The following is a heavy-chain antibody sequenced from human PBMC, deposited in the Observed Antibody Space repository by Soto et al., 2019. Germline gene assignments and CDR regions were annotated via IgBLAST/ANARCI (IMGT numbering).Heavy chain of an antibody. CDR1: GFTFSSYG. CDR3: ARAYKIAVAGLGY. V-gene: IGHV3-33*01. Sequence: GGSLRLSCAASGFTFSSYGMHWVRQAPGKGLEWVAVIWYDGSNKYYADSVKGRFTISRDNSKNTLYLQMNSLRAEDTAVYYCARAYKIAVAGLGYWGQGTLVTVSS. J-gene: IGHJ4*02. D-gene: IGHD6-19*01. CDR2: IWYDGSNK.